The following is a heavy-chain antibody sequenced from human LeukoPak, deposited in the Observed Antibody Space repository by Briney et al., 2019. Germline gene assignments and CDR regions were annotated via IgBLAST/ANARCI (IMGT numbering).Heavy chain of an antibody. CDR3: VRGAYCGGDCPLPNSLY. J-gene: IGHJ4*02. CDR2: IKGDGSST. D-gene: IGHD2-21*01. CDR1: EFTFSSYW. Sequence: GGSLRLSCAASEFTFSSYWMHWVRQAPGKGLVWVSRIKGDGSSTTYADSVKGRFTISRDDAKNTLYLQMNSLTAEDTAVYYCVRGAYCGGDCPLPNSLYWGRGTLVTVSS. V-gene: IGHV3-74*01.